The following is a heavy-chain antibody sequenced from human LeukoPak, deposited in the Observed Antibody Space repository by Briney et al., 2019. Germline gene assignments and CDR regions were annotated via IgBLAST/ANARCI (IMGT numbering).Heavy chain of an antibody. V-gene: IGHV4-34*01. CDR2: INHSGST. CDR3: ARGQYRRDY. CDR1: GGSFSGHY. D-gene: IGHD2-2*01. Sequence: PLETLSLTCAVYGGSFSGHYWSWIRQPPGKGLEWIGEINHSGSTNYNPSLKSRVTISVDTSKNQFSLKLSSVTAADTGVYYCARGQYRRDYWGQGTLVTVSS. J-gene: IGHJ4*02.